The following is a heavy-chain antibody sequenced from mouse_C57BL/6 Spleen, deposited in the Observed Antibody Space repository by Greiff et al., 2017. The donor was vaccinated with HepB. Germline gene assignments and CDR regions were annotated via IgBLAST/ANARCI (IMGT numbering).Heavy chain of an antibody. CDR3: ARGYYVSNDY. V-gene: IGHV1-54*01. CDR1: GYAFTNYL. D-gene: IGHD1-1*01. Sequence: QVQLKQSGAELVRPGTSVKVSCKASGYAFTNYLIEWVKQRPGQGLEWIGVINPGSGGTNYNEKFKGKATLTADKSSSTAYMQLSSLTSADSAVYFCARGYYVSNDYWGQVTTLTVSS. CDR2: INPGSGGT. J-gene: IGHJ2*01.